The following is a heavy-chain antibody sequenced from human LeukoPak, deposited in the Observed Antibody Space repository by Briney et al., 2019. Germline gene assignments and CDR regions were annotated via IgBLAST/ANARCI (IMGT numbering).Heavy chain of an antibody. CDR1: GFTFTDFA. D-gene: IGHD2-8*01. J-gene: IGHJ3*01. CDR2: IGGGGVDR. Sequence: GGSLRLSCVASGFTFTDFAMNWVRQVPRKGPEWVSHIGGGGVDREYEESVKGRFTVSRDNSRNSLYLQMNSLRGEDTAIYYCVKDSIERNGVYDAFDVWGQGTKVTVAS. V-gene: IGHV3-23*01. CDR3: VKDSIERNGVYDAFDV.